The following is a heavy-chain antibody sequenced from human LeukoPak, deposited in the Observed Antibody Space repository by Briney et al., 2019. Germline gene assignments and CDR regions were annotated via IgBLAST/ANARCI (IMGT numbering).Heavy chain of an antibody. Sequence: PGGSLRLSCAASGFTVSSNYMSWVRQAPGKWLEWVSVIYSGGSTYYADSVKGRFTISRHNSKNTLYLQMNSLRAEDTAAYYCARGKTIGDSSGYYFDYWGQGTLVTVSS. CDR1: GFTVSSNY. V-gene: IGHV3-53*04. D-gene: IGHD3-22*01. J-gene: IGHJ4*02. CDR2: IYSGGST. CDR3: ARGKTIGDSSGYYFDY.